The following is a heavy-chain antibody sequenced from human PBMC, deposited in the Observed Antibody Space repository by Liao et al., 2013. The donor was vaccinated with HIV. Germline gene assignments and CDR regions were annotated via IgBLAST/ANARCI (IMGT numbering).Heavy chain of an antibody. CDR2: INHSGST. J-gene: IGHJ5*02. V-gene: IGHV4-34*01. CDR1: GGSFSGYY. CDR3: ARDAYFDWDNWFDP. Sequence: QVQLQESGPGLVKPSETLSLTCAVYGGSFSGYYWSWIRQPPGKGLEWIGEINHSGSTNYNPSLKSRVTISLDTSKNQFSLKLSSVTAADTAVYYCARDAYFDWDNWFDPWGQGTLVTVSS. D-gene: IGHD3-9*01.